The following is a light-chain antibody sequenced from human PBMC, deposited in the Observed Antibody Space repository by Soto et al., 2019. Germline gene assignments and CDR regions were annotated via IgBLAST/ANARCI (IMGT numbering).Light chain of an antibody. CDR3: QSYDSSLSGYV. V-gene: IGLV1-40*01. Sequence: QPVLTQPPSVSEAPGQRVTISCTGSSSNIGAGYEAHWYQQVPGTAPKLLIYENNNRPSGVPDRSSGSKSGTSASLAITGLQAEDEAEYYCQSYDSSLSGYVFGTGTKVTVL. J-gene: IGLJ1*01. CDR1: SSNIGAGYE. CDR2: ENN.